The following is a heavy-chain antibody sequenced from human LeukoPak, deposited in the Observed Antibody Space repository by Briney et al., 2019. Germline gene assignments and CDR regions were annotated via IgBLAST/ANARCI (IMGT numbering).Heavy chain of an antibody. CDR1: GFIVSSNY. Sequence: GGSLRLSCAASGFIVSSNYMSWVRQAPGKGLEWVSVIYSGGRTYYADSVKGRFTISRDNSRNTLYLQMNNLRAEDTAVYYCARGLGRELDGAFDIWGQGTMVTVSS. D-gene: IGHD3-10*01. V-gene: IGHV3-53*01. J-gene: IGHJ3*02. CDR3: ARGLGRELDGAFDI. CDR2: IYSGGRT.